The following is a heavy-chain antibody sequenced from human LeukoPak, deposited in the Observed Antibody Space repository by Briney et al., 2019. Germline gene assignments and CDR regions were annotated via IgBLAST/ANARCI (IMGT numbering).Heavy chain of an antibody. CDR2: INPNSGGT. V-gene: IGHV1-2*02. Sequence: ASVKVSCKASGYSFTGHYMHWVREAPGQGLEWMEWINPNSGGTNYAQKFLGRVTMTRDMSSGTDYMELNRLRSDDTAAYYCARGGGTVFGVLNDWGQGTLVTVSS. CDR1: GYSFTGHY. J-gene: IGHJ4*02. D-gene: IGHD3-3*01. CDR3: ARGGGTVFGVLND.